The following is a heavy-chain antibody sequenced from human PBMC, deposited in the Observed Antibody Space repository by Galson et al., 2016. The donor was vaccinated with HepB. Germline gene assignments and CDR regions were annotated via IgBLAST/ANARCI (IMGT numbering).Heavy chain of an antibody. V-gene: IGHV1-69*04. CDR1: GGTFSSYA. CDR2: SIPVLGIP. Sequence: SVKVSCKAPGGTFSSYAFIWVRQAPGQGLEWMGRSIPVLGIPSYEQKFQGRVTIIADNSTSTAYMELSSLRSEDTAVYYRARDAVAVAGTPHYYHYGMDVWGQGTTVSVSS. CDR3: ARDAVAVAGTPHYYHYGMDV. D-gene: IGHD6-13*01. J-gene: IGHJ6*02.